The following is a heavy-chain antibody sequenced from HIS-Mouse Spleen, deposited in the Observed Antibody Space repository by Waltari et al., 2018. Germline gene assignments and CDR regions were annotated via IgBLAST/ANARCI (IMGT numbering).Heavy chain of an antibody. V-gene: IGHV1-8*01. CDR3: ARGHDYSNYFDY. CDR2: QNPNTGSA. J-gene: IGHJ4*02. D-gene: IGHD4-4*01. Sequence: QVQLVQSGAEVKKPGASVKVSCKASGYTFTSYDINWVRQATGQGLEWKGWQNPNTGSAGYAEKFQGRVTMTRTTSISTAYMELSRLRSEDTAVYYCARGHDYSNYFDYWGQGTLVTVSS. CDR1: GYTFTSYD.